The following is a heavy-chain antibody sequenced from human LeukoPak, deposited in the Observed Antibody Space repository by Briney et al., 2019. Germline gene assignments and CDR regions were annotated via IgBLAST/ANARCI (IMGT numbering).Heavy chain of an antibody. D-gene: IGHD4-17*01. Sequence: ASETLSLTCTVSGGSISSYHWSWIRQPPGKGLEWIGYIYYSGSTNYNPSLKSRVTISVDTSKNQFSLKLSSVTAADTAVYYCARDSIDYGERVYFDYWGQGTLVTVSS. CDR1: GGSISSYH. CDR3: ARDSIDYGERVYFDY. CDR2: IYYSGST. V-gene: IGHV4-59*01. J-gene: IGHJ4*02.